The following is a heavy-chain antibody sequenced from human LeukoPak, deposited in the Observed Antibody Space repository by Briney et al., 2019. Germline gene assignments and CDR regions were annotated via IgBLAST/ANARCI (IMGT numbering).Heavy chain of an antibody. J-gene: IGHJ4*02. CDR1: GYTFTSYG. CDR2: ISAYNGNT. CDR3: ARGRLPGFSGGWLLHFDY. Sequence: ASVKVSCKASGYTFTSYGISWVRQAPGQGLEWMGWISAYNGNTNYAQKLQGRVTMTTDTSTSTAYMELRSLRSDDTAVYYCARGRLPGFSGGWLLHFDYWGQGTLVTVSS. D-gene: IGHD6-19*01. V-gene: IGHV1-18*01.